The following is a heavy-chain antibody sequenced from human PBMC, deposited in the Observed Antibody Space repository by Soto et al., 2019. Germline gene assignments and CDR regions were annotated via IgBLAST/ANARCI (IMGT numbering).Heavy chain of an antibody. CDR2: IYHSGST. J-gene: IGHJ4*02. Sequence: PSETLSLTCAVSGYSISSGYYWGWIRQPPGEGLEWIGSIYHSGSTYYNPSLKSRVTISVDTSKNQFSLKLSSVTAADTAVYYCVRVTGGSPYYFDYWGQGTLVTVSS. CDR1: GYSISSGYY. CDR3: VRVTGGSPYYFDY. D-gene: IGHD1-26*01. V-gene: IGHV4-38-2*01.